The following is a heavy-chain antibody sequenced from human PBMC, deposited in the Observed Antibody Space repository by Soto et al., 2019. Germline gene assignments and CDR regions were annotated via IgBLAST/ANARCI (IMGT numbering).Heavy chain of an antibody. J-gene: IGHJ4*02. CDR2: IYSLGNT. Sequence: SETLSLTCTVSGGSISSSSYYWGWIRQPPGQGLEWLGTIYSLGNTYYNPSLKSRVTISVDTSKNQFSLKLSSVTAADTAVYYCARARDYGDYYFDYWGQGTLVTVSS. V-gene: IGHV4-39*07. D-gene: IGHD4-17*01. CDR3: ARARDYGDYYFDY. CDR1: GGSISSSSYY.